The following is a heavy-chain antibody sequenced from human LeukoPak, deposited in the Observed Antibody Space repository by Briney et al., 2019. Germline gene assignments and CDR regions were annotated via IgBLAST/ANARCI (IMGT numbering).Heavy chain of an antibody. Sequence: ASVKVSCKASGYTFTSYGISWVRQAPGQGLEWMGWISAYNGNTNYAQKLQGRVTMTTDTSTSTAYMELRSLGSDDTAVYYCARTPVVVPAAPNYYYYMDVWGKGTTVTVSS. D-gene: IGHD2-2*01. J-gene: IGHJ6*03. CDR2: ISAYNGNT. V-gene: IGHV1-18*01. CDR1: GYTFTSYG. CDR3: ARTPVVVPAAPNYYYYMDV.